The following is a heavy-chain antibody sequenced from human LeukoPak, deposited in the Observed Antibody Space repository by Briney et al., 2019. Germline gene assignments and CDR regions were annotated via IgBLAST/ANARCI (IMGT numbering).Heavy chain of an antibody. D-gene: IGHD4-17*01. J-gene: IGHJ5*02. V-gene: IGHV3-48*03. Sequence: GGSVRLSCAASGFTFSSYEMNWVRQAPGKGLEWVSYISSSGSTIYYADSVKGRFTISRDNAKNSLYLQMNSLRAEDTSVYYCARDTNGEGWFDPWGQGNPVTLSS. CDR3: ARDTNGEGWFDP. CDR1: GFTFSSYE. CDR2: ISSSGSTI.